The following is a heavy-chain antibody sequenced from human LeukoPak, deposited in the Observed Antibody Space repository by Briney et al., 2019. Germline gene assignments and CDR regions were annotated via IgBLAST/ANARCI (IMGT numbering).Heavy chain of an antibody. J-gene: IGHJ4*02. CDR2: KSDSGSTI. CDR1: GFTFSSYE. CDR3: ARDQSH. Sequence: GGSLRLSCAASGFTFSSYEMNWVRQAPGKGLEWVSYKSDSGSTIFYADSVRGRFTISRDNAKNSLYLQMDSLRAEDTAVYYCARDQSHWGQGTLVTVSS. V-gene: IGHV3-48*03.